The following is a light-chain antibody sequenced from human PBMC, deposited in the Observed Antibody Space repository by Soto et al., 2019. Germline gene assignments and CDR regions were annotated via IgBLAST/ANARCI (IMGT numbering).Light chain of an antibody. V-gene: IGLV2-14*01. J-gene: IGLJ1*01. CDR3: SSYTSSSTPIYL. CDR2: DVS. Sequence: QSVLTQPASVSGSPGQSITISCTGTSSDIGDYNYVSWYQQYPGKAPKLMIYDVSNRPSGVSNRFSGSKSGNTASLTISGLQAEDEADYYCSSYTSSSTPIYLFGTGTKVTVL. CDR1: SSDIGDYNY.